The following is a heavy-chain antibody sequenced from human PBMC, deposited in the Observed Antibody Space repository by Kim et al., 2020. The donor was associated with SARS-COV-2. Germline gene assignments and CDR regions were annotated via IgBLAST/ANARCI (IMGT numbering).Heavy chain of an antibody. CDR1: GGTFSSYG. J-gene: IGHJ4*02. V-gene: IGHV1-69*13. D-gene: IGHD3-10*01. CDR3: ARGVMGLLWFGELSD. Sequence: SVKVSCKASGGTFSSYGISWVRQAPGQGLEWMGGIIPIFGTANYEQKFQGRVTITADESTSTAYMELSSLRSEDTAVYYCARGVMGLLWFGELSDWGQGTLVTVSS. CDR2: IIPIFGTA.